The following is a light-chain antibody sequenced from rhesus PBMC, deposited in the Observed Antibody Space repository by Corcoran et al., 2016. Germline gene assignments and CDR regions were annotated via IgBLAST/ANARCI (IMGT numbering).Light chain of an antibody. V-gene: IGKV1-38*01. J-gene: IGKJ3*01. CDR3: QQRNSYPFT. CDR1: QGISSY. Sequence: DIQLTQSPSSLSASVGDRVTITCRASQGISSYLAWYQQKPGKAPKLLIYNASNFQSGVPSRFSGSGSGTDFTLTISSLQPEDFAVYYCQQRNSYPFTFGPGTKLDIK. CDR2: NAS.